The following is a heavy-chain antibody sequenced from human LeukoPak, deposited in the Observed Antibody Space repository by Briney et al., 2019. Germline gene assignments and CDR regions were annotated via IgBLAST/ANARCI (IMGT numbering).Heavy chain of an antibody. CDR1: GFTVSSNY. D-gene: IGHD3-22*01. J-gene: IGHJ4*02. Sequence: GGSLRLSCAASGFTVSSNYMSWVRQAPGKGLEWVSSISSSSSYIYYADSVKGRFTISRDNAKNSLYLQMNSLRAEDTAVYYCARSPPYYYDSSGYYYSYWGQGTLVTVSS. V-gene: IGHV3-21*01. CDR2: ISSSSSYI. CDR3: ARSPPYYYDSSGYYYSY.